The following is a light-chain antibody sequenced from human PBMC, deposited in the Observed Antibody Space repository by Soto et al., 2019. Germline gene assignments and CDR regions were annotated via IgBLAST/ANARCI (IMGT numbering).Light chain of an antibody. V-gene: IGKV2-28*01. CDR3: MQAIQTPIT. J-gene: IGKJ3*01. CDR1: QSLLHSNGYNY. Sequence: DIVMTQSPLSLPVTPGEPASISCRSSQSLLHSNGYNYLDWYLQKPGQSPQLLIYLGSDRACGVPERFSGSGSGTDFTLKISRVEAEDVGVYYCMQAIQTPITFGPGTKVDIK. CDR2: LGS.